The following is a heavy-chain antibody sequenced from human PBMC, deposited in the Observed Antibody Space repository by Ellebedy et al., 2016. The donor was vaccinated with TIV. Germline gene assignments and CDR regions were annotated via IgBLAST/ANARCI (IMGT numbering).Heavy chain of an antibody. J-gene: IGHJ5*02. CDR1: GFSLSTSGVG. Sequence: SGPTLVKPTQTLTLTCTFSGFSLSTSGVGVGWIRQPPGKALEWLALIYWNDDKRYSPSLKSRLTVTKDTSKNQVVLTMTNTDPVDTATYYCAHRGGYCSSTSCLPAGWFDPWGQGTLVTVSS. V-gene: IGHV2-5*01. CDR3: AHRGGYCSSTSCLPAGWFDP. D-gene: IGHD2-2*01. CDR2: IYWNDDK.